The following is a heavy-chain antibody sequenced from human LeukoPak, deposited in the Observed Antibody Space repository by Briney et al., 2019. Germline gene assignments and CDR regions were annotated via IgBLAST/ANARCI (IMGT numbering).Heavy chain of an antibody. V-gene: IGHV4-39*01. J-gene: IGHJ4*02. CDR1: GGSISSSSSY. CDR2: ISSSGIT. CDR3: ATQKGYYAFDY. D-gene: IGHD3-3*01. Sequence: PSETLSLTCSVSGGSISSSSSYWGWVRQPPGKGLEWIGTISSSGITYYNPSLRSRITISVDTSKIQFSLRLTPVTAADTAVYYCATQKGYYAFDYWGQGTLVTVSS.